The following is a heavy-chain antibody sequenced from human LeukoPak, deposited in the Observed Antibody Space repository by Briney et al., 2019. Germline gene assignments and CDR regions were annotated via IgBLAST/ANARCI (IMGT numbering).Heavy chain of an antibody. CDR1: GYSFTSYW. V-gene: IGHV5-51*01. J-gene: IGHJ6*02. CDR3: ARHKPHSVYYYYGMDV. Sequence: GESLKISCKGSGYSFTSYWIGWVRQMPGKGLEWLGIIYPGDSDTRDSPSFQGPVTISDDKSISTAYLQWSSLKASDTAMYYCARHKPHSVYYYYGMDVWGQGTTVTVSS. CDR2: IYPGDSDT.